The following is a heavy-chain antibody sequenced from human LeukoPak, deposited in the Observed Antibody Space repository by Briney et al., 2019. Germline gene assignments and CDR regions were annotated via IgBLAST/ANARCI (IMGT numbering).Heavy chain of an antibody. Sequence: SETLSLTCTVSGGSISSSSYYWGWIRQPPGKGLEWIGSIYYSGSTYYNPSLKSRVTISVDTSKNQLSLKLSSVTAADTAVYYCASQDIVVVVAAPFDYWGQGTLVTVSS. V-gene: IGHV4-39*01. J-gene: IGHJ4*02. CDR1: GGSISSSSYY. CDR2: IYYSGST. D-gene: IGHD2-15*01. CDR3: ASQDIVVVVAAPFDY.